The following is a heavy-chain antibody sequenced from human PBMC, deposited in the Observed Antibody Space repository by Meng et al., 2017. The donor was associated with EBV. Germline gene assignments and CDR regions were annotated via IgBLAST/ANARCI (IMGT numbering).Heavy chain of an antibody. CDR1: GYTFTSYA. CDR3: ARSGATIFGVVIPTYYFDY. Sequence: VRVVASGDEVKKPGDSVEVSCKASGYTFTSYAMHWVRQAPGQRLEWMGWINAGNGNTKYSHKFQGRVTITRDTSASTAYMELSSLRSEDTAVYYCARSGATIFGVVIPTYYFDYWGQGTLVTVSS. D-gene: IGHD3-3*01. J-gene: IGHJ4*02. CDR2: INAGNGNT. V-gene: IGHV1-3*01.